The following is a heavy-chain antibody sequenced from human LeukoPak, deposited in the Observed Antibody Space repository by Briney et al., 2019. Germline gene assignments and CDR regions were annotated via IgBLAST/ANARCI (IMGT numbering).Heavy chain of an antibody. CDR3: ARGDFWSGYSPLFDY. J-gene: IGHJ4*02. CDR2: IYYSGST. V-gene: IGHV4-61*01. CDR1: GGSVSSGSYY. D-gene: IGHD3-3*01. Sequence: SETLYLTCTVSGGSVSSGSYYWSWIRQPPGKGLEWIGYIYYSGSTNYNPSLKSRVTISVDTSKNQFSLKLSSVTAADTAVYYCARGDFWSGYSPLFDYWGQGTLVTVSS.